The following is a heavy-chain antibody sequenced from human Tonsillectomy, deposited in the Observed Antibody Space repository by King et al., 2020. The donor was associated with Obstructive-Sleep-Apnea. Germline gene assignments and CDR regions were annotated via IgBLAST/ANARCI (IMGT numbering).Heavy chain of an antibody. Sequence: QLQESGPGLVKPSETLSLTCTVSGGSISSSSYYWGWIRQPPGKGLEWIGSIYYSGSTYYNPSLKSRVTISVDTSKNQFSLKLNSVTAADTAVYYCASIKDDYGDYFRDYWGQGTLVTVSS. CDR1: GGSISSSSYY. J-gene: IGHJ4*02. CDR3: ASIKDDYGDYFRDY. CDR2: IYYSGST. V-gene: IGHV4-39*07. D-gene: IGHD4-17*01.